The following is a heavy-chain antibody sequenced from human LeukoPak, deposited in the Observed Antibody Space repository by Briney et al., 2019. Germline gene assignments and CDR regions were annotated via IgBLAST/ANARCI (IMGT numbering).Heavy chain of an antibody. CDR3: ARDRTTVTVFDY. J-gene: IGHJ4*02. CDR2: IKTDGSIT. Sequence: GGSLRLSCAASGFTFSRHWMHWVGQAPGKGLVWVSRIKTDGSITSYADSVKGRFTISRDNAKNTLYLQMNSLRAEDTAVYYCARDRTTVTVFDYWGQGTLVTVSS. V-gene: IGHV3-74*01. CDR1: GFTFSRHW. D-gene: IGHD4-17*01.